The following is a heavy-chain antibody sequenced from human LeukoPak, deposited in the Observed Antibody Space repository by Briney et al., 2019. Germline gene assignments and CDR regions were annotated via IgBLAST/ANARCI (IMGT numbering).Heavy chain of an antibody. CDR3: ARAVPRRLDY. CDR2: INHSGST. Sequence: SETLSLTCAVYGGSFSGYYWSWIRQPPGKGLEWIGEINHSGSTNYNPSLKSRVTISVDTSKNQFSLKLSSVTAADTAVYYCARAVPRRLDYLGQGTLVTVSS. CDR1: GGSFSGYY. J-gene: IGHJ4*02. V-gene: IGHV4-34*01. D-gene: IGHD3-10*02.